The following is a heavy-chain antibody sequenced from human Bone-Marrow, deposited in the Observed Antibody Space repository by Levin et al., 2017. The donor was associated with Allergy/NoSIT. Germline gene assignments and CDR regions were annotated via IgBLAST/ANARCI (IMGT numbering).Heavy chain of an antibody. Sequence: GGSLRLSCEGSGFTFSNSWLHWVRQAPGEGLVWISRIDGDGSTRSYADSVKGRFTISRDNAKNTLYLQIDSLRAEDTAVYYCTRAGNYRADYWGQGTLVTVSS. D-gene: IGHD1-7*01. V-gene: IGHV3-74*01. J-gene: IGHJ4*01. CDR2: IDGDGSTR. CDR3: TRAGNYRADY. CDR1: GFTFSNSW.